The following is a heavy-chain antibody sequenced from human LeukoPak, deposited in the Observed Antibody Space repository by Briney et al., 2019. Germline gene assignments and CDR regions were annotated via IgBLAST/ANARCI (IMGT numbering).Heavy chain of an antibody. CDR1: GYTFTSYD. CDR3: ARPAGGSYSWDY. J-gene: IGHJ4*02. Sequence: ASVKVSCKASGYTFTSYDINWVRQAPGQGLEWMGWINPNSGGTNYAQKFQGRVTMTRDTSISTAYMELSRLRSDDTAVYYCARPAGGSYSWDYWGQGTLVTVSS. V-gene: IGHV1-2*02. CDR2: INPNSGGT. D-gene: IGHD1-26*01.